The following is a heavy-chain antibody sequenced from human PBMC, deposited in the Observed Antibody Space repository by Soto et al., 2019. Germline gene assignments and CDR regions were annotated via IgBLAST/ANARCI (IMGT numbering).Heavy chain of an antibody. CDR1: GFTFSSYW. J-gene: IGHJ6*02. D-gene: IGHD2-15*01. Sequence: GSLRLSCADSGFTFSSYWMSWVRQAPGKGLEWVANIKQYGSEKYYVDSVKGRFTISIDKAKNSLYLQMNSLRAEDTAVYYCAIDSLHCSGGSCYYYGLDVWGQGTTVTVSS. CDR2: IKQYGSEK. V-gene: IGHV3-7*01. CDR3: AIDSLHCSGGSCYYYGLDV.